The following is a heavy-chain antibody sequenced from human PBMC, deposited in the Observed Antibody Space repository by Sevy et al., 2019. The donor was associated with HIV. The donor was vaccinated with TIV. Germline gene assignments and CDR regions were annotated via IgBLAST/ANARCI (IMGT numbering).Heavy chain of an antibody. CDR2: IISDGST. CDR1: GFPVSSNY. J-gene: IGHJ4*02. Sequence: GGSLRLSCAASGFPVSSNYMSWVRQAPGKGLEWVSVIISDGSTYHADSVKGRFTISRDNSKNTLYLQMNSLRVEDTAVYYCARGKTGYGYGLDYWGQGTLVTVSS. CDR3: ARGKTGYGYGLDY. V-gene: IGHV3-66*01. D-gene: IGHD5-18*01.